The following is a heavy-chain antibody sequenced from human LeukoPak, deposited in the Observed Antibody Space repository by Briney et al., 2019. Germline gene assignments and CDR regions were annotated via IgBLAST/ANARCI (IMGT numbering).Heavy chain of an antibody. CDR2: IYNDGST. J-gene: IGHJ4*02. CDR3: SRPLSGSPFFFDS. V-gene: IGHV4-59*08. Sequence: SETLSLTCTVSGGSIRDYYWTWIRQPPGKGLEGIGYIYNDGSTHYSPSLKSRVAMSLDTSANQIHLKMHSVTAADTAVYYCSRPLSGSPFFFDSWGQGTLVAVSS. CDR1: GGSIRDYY. D-gene: IGHD1-26*01.